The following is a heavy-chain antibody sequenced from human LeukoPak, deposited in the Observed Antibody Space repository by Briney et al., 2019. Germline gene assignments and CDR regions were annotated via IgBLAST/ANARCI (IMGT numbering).Heavy chain of an antibody. Sequence: ASAKVSCKASGYTFTSYAMNWVRQAPGQGLEWMGWINTNTGNPTYAQGFTGRFVFSLDASVSTAYLQISSLKAEDTAVYYCTRGGPAAGLLEGNWFDPWGQGTLVTVSS. V-gene: IGHV7-4-1*02. D-gene: IGHD6-13*01. J-gene: IGHJ5*02. CDR2: INTNTGNP. CDR1: GYTFTSYA. CDR3: TRGGPAAGLLEGNWFDP.